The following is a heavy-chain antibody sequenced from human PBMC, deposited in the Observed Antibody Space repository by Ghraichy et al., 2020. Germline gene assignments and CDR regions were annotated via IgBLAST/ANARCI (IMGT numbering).Heavy chain of an antibody. CDR1: GFTFSTFW. J-gene: IGHJ4*02. Sequence: GGSLRLSCVASGFTFSTFWMSWVRQVPGKGLEWVAHISLDGSEKYHVDSVKGRFTISRDNARSSLDLQMNSLRADDTAIYYCARLTWDPDYWGPGTLVTVSS. CDR2: ISLDGSEK. CDR3: ARLTWDPDY. D-gene: IGHD1-26*01. V-gene: IGHV3-7*01.